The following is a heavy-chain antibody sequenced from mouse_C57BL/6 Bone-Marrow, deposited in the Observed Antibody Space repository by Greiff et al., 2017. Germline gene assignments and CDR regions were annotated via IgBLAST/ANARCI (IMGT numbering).Heavy chain of an antibody. D-gene: IGHD1-1*01. J-gene: IGHJ4*01. CDR1: GYTFTSYW. V-gene: IGHV1-50*01. Sequence: QVQLQQPGAELVKPGASVKLSCKASGYTFTSYWMQWVKQRPGQGLEWIGEIDPSDSYTNYNQKFKGKATLTVDTSSSTAYMQLSSLTSEDSAVYDCAREYYGSYYYAMDYWGQGTSVTVSS. CDR3: AREYYGSYYYAMDY. CDR2: IDPSDSYT.